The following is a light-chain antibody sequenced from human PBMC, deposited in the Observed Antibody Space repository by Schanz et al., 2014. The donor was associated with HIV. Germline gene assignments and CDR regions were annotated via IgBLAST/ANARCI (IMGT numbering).Light chain of an antibody. CDR1: QSISNN. J-gene: IGKJ4*01. CDR3: QYFGNSGGT. CDR2: AAS. V-gene: IGKV3-15*01. Sequence: EIVMTQSPATLYVSPGEGATLSCRASQSISNNLAWYQHKPGQAPRLLIYAASTRATDIPARFSGSGSGTEFTLTISRLEPEDFAVYFCQYFGNSGGTFGGGTKVEIK.